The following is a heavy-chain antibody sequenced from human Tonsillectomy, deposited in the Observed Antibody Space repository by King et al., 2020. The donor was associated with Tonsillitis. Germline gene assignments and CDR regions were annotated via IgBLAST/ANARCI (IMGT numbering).Heavy chain of an antibody. V-gene: IGHV3-30*03. D-gene: IGHD2-15*01. J-gene: IGHJ6*02. CDR1: GFTFSNYG. CDR3: ARGVVAAGYSGMDV. Sequence: VQLVESGGGVVQPGRSLRLSCAASGFTFSNYGMHWVRQAPGKGLEWVAVISYDGSNKYYADSVKGRVTISRDNSKNTLNLQMNSLRTADTTIYYCARGVVAAGYSGMDVWGQATTVTVSS. CDR2: ISYDGSNK.